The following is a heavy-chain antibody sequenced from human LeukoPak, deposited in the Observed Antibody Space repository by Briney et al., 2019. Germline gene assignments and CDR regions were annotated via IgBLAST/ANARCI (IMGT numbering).Heavy chain of an antibody. J-gene: IGHJ4*02. V-gene: IGHV3-7*01. Sequence: GGSLRLSCAASGFTFSSYWMSWVRQAPGKGLEWVANIKQDGSEKYYVVSVKGRFTISRDNAKNSLYLQMNSLRAEDTAVYYCARDLLVGGSGYHYWGQGTLVTVSS. CDR1: GFTFSSYW. CDR2: IKQDGSEK. D-gene: IGHD3-22*01. CDR3: ARDLLVGGSGYHY.